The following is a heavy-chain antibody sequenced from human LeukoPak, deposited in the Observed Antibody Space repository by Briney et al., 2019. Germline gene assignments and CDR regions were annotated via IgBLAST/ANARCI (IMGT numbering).Heavy chain of an antibody. J-gene: IGHJ5*02. Sequence: ASVKVSCKASGFTFTSSAMQWVRQARGQRLEWIAWIVVGSGNTNYAQKFQERVTITRDMSTSTAYMELSSLRSEDTAVYYCSAPHYCSSTSCYNGWFDPWGQGTLVTVSS. D-gene: IGHD2-2*02. CDR1: GFTFTSSA. CDR3: SAPHYCSSTSCYNGWFDP. CDR2: IVVGSGNT. V-gene: IGHV1-58*02.